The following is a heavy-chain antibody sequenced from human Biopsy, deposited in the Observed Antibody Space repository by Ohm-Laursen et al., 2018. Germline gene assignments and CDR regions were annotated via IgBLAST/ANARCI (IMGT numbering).Heavy chain of an antibody. CDR3: VLASFDY. V-gene: IGHV1-2*02. J-gene: IGHJ4*02. CDR2: IDTINGGA. CDR1: GYTFTDYY. Sequence: SVKVSCKASGYTFTDYYVHWVRQAPGHGLEWMGWIDTINGGARYAQKFQGRVTMTRDTSISTAYMELSSLRSEDTAVYYCVLASFDYWGQGTLVTVPS.